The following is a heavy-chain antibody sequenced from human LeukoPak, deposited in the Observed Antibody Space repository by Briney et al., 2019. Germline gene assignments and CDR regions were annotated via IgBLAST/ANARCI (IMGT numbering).Heavy chain of an antibody. CDR3: ARSYYYDSSGYYCDY. D-gene: IGHD3-22*01. V-gene: IGHV4-31*03. Sequence: SQTLSLTCTVSSVSISSGGYYWSWIRQHPGKGLEWIGYIYYSGSTYYNPSLKSRVTISVDTSKNQFSLKLSSVTAADTAVYYCARSYYYDSSGYYCDYWGQGTLVTVSS. CDR2: IYYSGST. J-gene: IGHJ4*02. CDR1: SVSISSGGYY.